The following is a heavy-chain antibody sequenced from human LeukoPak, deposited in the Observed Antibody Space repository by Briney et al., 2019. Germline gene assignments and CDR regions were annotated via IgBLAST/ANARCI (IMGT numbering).Heavy chain of an antibody. V-gene: IGHV4-59*08. D-gene: IGHD2-15*01. J-gene: IGHJ5*02. CDR3: ARHPRSCSGGGTGGGTCYSWFDA. Sequence: GSLRLSCAASGFTFTNVWMSWVRQPPGKGLEWIGYIYSSGSTKYNPSLNSRVTISIDTSRNQFSLTVHSVTAAVTAMYYCARHPRSCSGGGTGGGTCYSWFDASGQGTLVTVSS. CDR1: GFTFTNVW. CDR2: IYSSGST.